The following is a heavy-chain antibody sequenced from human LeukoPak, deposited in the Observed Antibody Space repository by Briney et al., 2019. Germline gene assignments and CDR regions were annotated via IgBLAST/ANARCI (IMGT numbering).Heavy chain of an antibody. V-gene: IGHV3-30*02. J-gene: IGHJ6*02. Sequence: GGSLRLSCAASGFTVSSNYMSWVRQAPGKGLEWVAFIRYDGNNKSYADSVKGRFTISRDNSKNTLYLQMNSLRAEDTAVYYCARDHHDSSGYYPHNHYYYYGVDVWGQGTTVTVSS. CDR1: GFTVSSNY. CDR2: IRYDGNNK. D-gene: IGHD3-22*01. CDR3: ARDHHDSSGYYPHNHYYYYGVDV.